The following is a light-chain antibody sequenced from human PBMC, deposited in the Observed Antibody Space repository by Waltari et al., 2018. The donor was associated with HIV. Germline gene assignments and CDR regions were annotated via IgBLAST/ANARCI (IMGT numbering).Light chain of an antibody. Sequence: QSALTQPASVSGSPGQSIPISCTGSSSDVGSYNLVSWYQQHPGKAPTRMIYEGINRPSGVSNRFSGSKSGNTASLTISGLQAEDEADYYCCSYAGSSNWVFGGGTKVTVL. J-gene: IGLJ3*02. CDR2: EGI. CDR1: SSDVGSYNL. V-gene: IGLV2-23*01. CDR3: CSYAGSSNWV.